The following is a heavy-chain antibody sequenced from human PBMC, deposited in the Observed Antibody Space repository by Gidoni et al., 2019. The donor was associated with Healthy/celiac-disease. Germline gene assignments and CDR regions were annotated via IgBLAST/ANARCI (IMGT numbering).Heavy chain of an antibody. CDR1: GLTFSSYA. J-gene: IGHJ4*02. Sequence: EVQLLESGGGLVQPGGSLSLSCAASGLTFSSYAMSWVRQAPGRGLEWVSAISGSGGSTYYADSVKGRFTISRDNSTNTLYLQMNSLRAEDTAVYYCAKPDLAVAGINGGDYWGQGTLVTVSS. CDR2: ISGSGGST. V-gene: IGHV3-23*01. D-gene: IGHD6-19*01. CDR3: AKPDLAVAGINGGDY.